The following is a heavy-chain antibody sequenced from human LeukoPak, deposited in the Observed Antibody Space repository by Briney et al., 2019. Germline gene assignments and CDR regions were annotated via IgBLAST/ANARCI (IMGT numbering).Heavy chain of an antibody. Sequence: PGGSLRLSCAASGFTFSSYDMHWVRQATGKGLEWVSAIGTAGDTYYPGSVKGRFTISRENAKNSLYLQMNSLRAGDTAVYYCARARSSGWNVDAFDIWGQGTMVTVSS. V-gene: IGHV3-13*01. CDR3: ARARSSGWNVDAFDI. D-gene: IGHD6-19*01. CDR2: IGTAGDT. CDR1: GFTFSSYD. J-gene: IGHJ3*02.